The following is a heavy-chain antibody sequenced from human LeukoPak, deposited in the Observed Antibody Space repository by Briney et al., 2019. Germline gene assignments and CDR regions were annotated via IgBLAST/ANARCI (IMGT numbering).Heavy chain of an antibody. D-gene: IGHD6-19*01. CDR1: GFTLSSYW. CDR2: IKQDGSEK. J-gene: IGHJ4*02. Sequence: GGSLRLSCAASGFTLSSYWMSWVRQAPGKGLEWVANIKQDGSEKYYVDSVKGRFTISRDNAKNSLYLQMNSLRAEDTAVYYCARVGQWLPDFDYWGQGTLVTVSS. CDR3: ARVGQWLPDFDY. V-gene: IGHV3-7*01.